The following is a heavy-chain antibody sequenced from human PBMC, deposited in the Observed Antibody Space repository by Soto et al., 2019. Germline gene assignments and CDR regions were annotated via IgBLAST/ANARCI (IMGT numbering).Heavy chain of an antibody. CDR2: IYFSGST. Sequence: PSETLSLTCTVSGASINSGGYYWRWIRQLPGKGLEWIGYIYFSGSTYYNPSLRSRLSISLDKSKNQFSLNLTSVTAADSAVYYCVRVVVLDAAGDFDSWGQGSLVTVSS. CDR3: VRVVVLDAAGDFDS. V-gene: IGHV4-31*09. D-gene: IGHD2-15*01. CDR1: GASINSGGYY. J-gene: IGHJ4*02.